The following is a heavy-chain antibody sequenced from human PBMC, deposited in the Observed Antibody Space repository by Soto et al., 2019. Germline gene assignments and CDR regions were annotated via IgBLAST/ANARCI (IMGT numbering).Heavy chain of an antibody. CDR3: ASYDILTYGMDV. CDR1: GGSISSSSYY. Sequence: SDTLSLTCTVSGGSISSSSYYWGWIRQPPGKGLEWIGNIYYSGNTNYNPSLKSRITISVDTSKNQFSLKLSSVTAADTAVYYCASYDILTYGMDVWGQGTTVTVSS. V-gene: IGHV4-39*01. D-gene: IGHD3-9*01. J-gene: IGHJ6*02. CDR2: IYYSGNT.